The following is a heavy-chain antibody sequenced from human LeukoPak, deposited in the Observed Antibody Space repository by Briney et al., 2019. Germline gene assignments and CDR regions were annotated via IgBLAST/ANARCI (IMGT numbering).Heavy chain of an antibody. Sequence: GASVKVSCKASGYTFTGYYMHWVRQAPGQGLEWMGWINPNSGGTIYAQKFQGRVTMTRDTSISTAYMELSRLRSDDTAVYYCANYDSSGYYYNFDYWGQGTLVTVSS. CDR3: ANYDSSGYYYNFDY. V-gene: IGHV1-2*02. CDR2: INPNSGGT. CDR1: GYTFTGYY. D-gene: IGHD3-22*01. J-gene: IGHJ4*02.